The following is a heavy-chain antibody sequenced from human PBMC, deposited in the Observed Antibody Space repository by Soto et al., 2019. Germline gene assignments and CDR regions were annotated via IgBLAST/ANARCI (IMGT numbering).Heavy chain of an antibody. CDR2: ISNDGRNT. CDR3: AKVIRADSTSSNFYYYSAMDV. CDR1: GFSFSAYG. J-gene: IGHJ6*02. Sequence: QVQMVESGGGVVQPGRSLRLSCAASGFSFSAYGLHWVRQAPGKGLEWLAVISNDGRNTYYADSVKGRFTISRDNSKDTRFLQMNSLRGEDTAIYYCAKVIRADSTSSNFYYYSAMDVWGQGTTVTVSS. V-gene: IGHV3-30*18. D-gene: IGHD6-6*01.